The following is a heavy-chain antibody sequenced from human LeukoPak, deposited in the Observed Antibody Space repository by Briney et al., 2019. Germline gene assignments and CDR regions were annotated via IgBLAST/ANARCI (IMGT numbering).Heavy chain of an antibody. V-gene: IGHV3-53*01. CDR3: ARDRLYSSSSEDY. Sequence: GGSLRLSCAASGFTVSSTYMGRVRQAPGKGLEWVSVIYSGGSTYYADSVKGRFTISRDNSKNTLYLQMNSLRAEDTAVYYCARDRLYSSSSEDYWGQGTLVTVSS. CDR1: GFTVSSTY. J-gene: IGHJ4*02. CDR2: IYSGGST. D-gene: IGHD6-6*01.